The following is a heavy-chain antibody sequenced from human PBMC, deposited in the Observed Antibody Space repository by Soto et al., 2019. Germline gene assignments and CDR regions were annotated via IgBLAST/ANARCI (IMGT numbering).Heavy chain of an antibody. CDR2: IYYSGST. Sequence: SETLSLTCTVPGGSISSGGYYWSWIRQHPGKGLEWIGYIYYSGSTYYNPSLKSRVTISVDTSKNQFSLKLSSVTAADTAVYYCARVGGINWFDPWGQGTLVTVSS. D-gene: IGHD1-20*01. CDR3: ARVGGINWFDP. J-gene: IGHJ5*02. CDR1: GGSISSGGYY. V-gene: IGHV4-31*03.